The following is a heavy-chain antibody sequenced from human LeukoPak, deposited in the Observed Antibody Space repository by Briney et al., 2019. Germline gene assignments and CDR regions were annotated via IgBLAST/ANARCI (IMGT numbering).Heavy chain of an antibody. CDR3: ATHLNWGWDY. CDR2: IRPDGSGK. CDR1: GFIFNNYW. Sequence: PGGSLRLSCAASGFIFNNYWMSWVRQAPGKGLEWVANIRPDGSGKDYMDSVKGRFTISRDNAKNSLYLQMNSLGAEDTAVYYCATHLNWGWDYWGQGILVTVS. V-gene: IGHV3-7*01. D-gene: IGHD7-27*01. J-gene: IGHJ4*02.